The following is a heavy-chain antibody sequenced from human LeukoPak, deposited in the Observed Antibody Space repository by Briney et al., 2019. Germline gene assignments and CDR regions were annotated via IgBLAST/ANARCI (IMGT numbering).Heavy chain of an antibody. Sequence: GGSLRLSCAASGFTFGSYWMSWVRQAPGKGLEWVANIKQDGSEKYYVDSVKGRFTISRDNAKNSLYLQMNSLRAEDTAVYYCARDVEYSYGYEYYYYGMDVWGQGTTVTVSS. D-gene: IGHD5-18*01. CDR1: GFTFGSYW. V-gene: IGHV3-7*01. CDR3: ARDVEYSYGYEYYYYGMDV. CDR2: IKQDGSEK. J-gene: IGHJ6*02.